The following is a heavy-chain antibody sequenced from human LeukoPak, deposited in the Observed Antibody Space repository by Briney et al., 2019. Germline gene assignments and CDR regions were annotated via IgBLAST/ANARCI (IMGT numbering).Heavy chain of an antibody. J-gene: IGHJ3*02. Sequence: PGGSLRLSCAASGFTFSSYSMNWVRQAPGKRLEWVSSISSSSSYIYCADSVKGRFTISRDNAKNSLYLQMNSLRAEDTAVYYCARLGAKDAFDIWGQGTMVTVSS. CDR1: GFTFSSYS. D-gene: IGHD1-26*01. V-gene: IGHV3-21*01. CDR3: ARLGAKDAFDI. CDR2: ISSSSSYI.